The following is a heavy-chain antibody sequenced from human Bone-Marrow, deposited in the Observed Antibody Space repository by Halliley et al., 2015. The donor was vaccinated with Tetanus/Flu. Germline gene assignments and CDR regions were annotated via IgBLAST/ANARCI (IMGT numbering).Heavy chain of an antibody. V-gene: IGHV4-59*01. J-gene: IGHJ4*02. CDR2: ISYRGTP. CDR3: ARVATVNTKNFDY. D-gene: IGHD4-4*01. Sequence: DWIGSISYRGTPNYNPSLKNRVTVSVGTSKNQFSLKLSSVTAADTAMYYCARVATVNTKNFDYWGQGTPVTVSS.